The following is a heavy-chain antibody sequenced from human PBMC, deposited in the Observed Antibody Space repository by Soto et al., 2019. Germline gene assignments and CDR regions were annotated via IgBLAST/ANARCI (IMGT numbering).Heavy chain of an antibody. D-gene: IGHD3-10*01. J-gene: IGHJ4*02. CDR3: ARGQASGSYYLLDY. Sequence: QVQLVQSGAEVKKPGASVKVSCKASGNTFTSYDIHWLRQAPGHGLEWMGWINPNSGNIGYAQNFPGGVTMTRDTAIRTGYMEVSRLGSDDTAVYYCARGQASGSYYLLDYWGQGTLVTVSS. V-gene: IGHV1-8*01. CDR1: GNTFTSYD. CDR2: INPNSGNI.